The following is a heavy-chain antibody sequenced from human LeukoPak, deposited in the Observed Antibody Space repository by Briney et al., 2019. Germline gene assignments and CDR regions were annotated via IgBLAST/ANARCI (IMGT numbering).Heavy chain of an antibody. CDR1: GVTFSSYV. J-gene: IGHJ6*02. CDR3: TTDKGTYYYDSSGSFLDV. D-gene: IGHD3-22*01. V-gene: IGHV3-23*01. CDR2: ISGSGGGT. Sequence: GGSLRLSCEASGVTFSSYVMSWVRQAPGEGPEWGSGISGSGGGTYYADSVKGRFAISRDNSKNTLYLQMNSLKTEDTAVYYCTTDKGTYYYDSSGSFLDVWGQGTTVTVSS.